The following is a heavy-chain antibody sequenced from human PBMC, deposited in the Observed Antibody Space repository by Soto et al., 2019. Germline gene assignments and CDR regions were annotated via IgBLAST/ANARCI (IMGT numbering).Heavy chain of an antibody. D-gene: IGHD2-2*01. CDR2: IYYSGST. CDR1: GGSISNYY. Sequence: SETLSLTCIVSGGSISNYYWSLIRQPPGKGLEWIGYIYYSGSTNYNPSLQSRVTISVDTSKNQFSLKLSSVTAADTAVYYCARAVLPATAPFDYWGQGTLVTVSS. J-gene: IGHJ4*02. V-gene: IGHV4-59*01. CDR3: ARAVLPATAPFDY.